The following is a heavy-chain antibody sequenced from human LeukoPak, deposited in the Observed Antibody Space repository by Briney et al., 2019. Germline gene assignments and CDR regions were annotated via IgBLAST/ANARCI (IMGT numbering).Heavy chain of an antibody. CDR3: ARDDGVGATHWYFDL. V-gene: IGHV3-21*01. CDR1: GFSFSISN. D-gene: IGHD1-26*01. J-gene: IGHJ2*01. Sequence: PGGSLRLSCAASGFSFSISNMKWVRQAPGKGLEWVSSITMSSSYIYYADSVKGRFTISRDNAKKSLYLQMNSLRAEDTAVYYCARDDGVGATHWYFDLWGRGTLVTVSS. CDR2: ITMSSSYI.